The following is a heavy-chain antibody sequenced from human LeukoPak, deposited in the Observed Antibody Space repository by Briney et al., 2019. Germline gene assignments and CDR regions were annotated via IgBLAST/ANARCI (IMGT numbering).Heavy chain of an antibody. D-gene: IGHD3-22*01. V-gene: IGHV3-23*01. CDR3: AKGLIVVVITPDY. CDR1: GFTLSSYA. J-gene: IGHJ4*02. Sequence: PGGSLRLSCAASGFTLSSYAMSWVRQAPGKGLEWVSAISGSGGSTYYADSVKGRFTISRDNSKNTLYLQMNSLRAEDTAVYYCAKGLIVVVITPDYWGQGTLVTVSS. CDR2: ISGSGGST.